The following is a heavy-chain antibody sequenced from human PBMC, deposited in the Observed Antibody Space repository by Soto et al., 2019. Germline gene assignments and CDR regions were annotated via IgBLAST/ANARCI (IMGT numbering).Heavy chain of an antibody. Sequence: PSETLSLTCSVSGGSISSDANFWSWIRQLPGRGLEWIGYISYTGRTYYTPSLNSRLTISLDTSKNLFSLRLSAVTAADTAVYFCARGSFYSSSSWFDPWGQGTLVTVSS. CDR2: ISYTGRT. V-gene: IGHV4-31*03. CDR3: ARGSFYSSSSWFDP. CDR1: GGSISSDANF. J-gene: IGHJ5*02. D-gene: IGHD6-6*01.